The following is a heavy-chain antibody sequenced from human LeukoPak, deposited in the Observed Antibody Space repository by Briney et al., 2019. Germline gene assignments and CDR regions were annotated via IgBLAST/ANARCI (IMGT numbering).Heavy chain of an antibody. J-gene: IGHJ3*02. D-gene: IGHD3-10*01. Sequence: QPGGSLRLSCAASGFTVSRNYMSWVRQAPGKGLEWVSGISGSGGSTYHADSVKGRFTISRDNSKNTLYLQMNSLRAEDTAVYYCAKGYYYGSGSYYPPDALDIWGQGTMVTVSS. CDR3: AKGYYYGSGSYYPPDALDI. V-gene: IGHV3-23*01. CDR1: GFTVSRNY. CDR2: ISGSGGST.